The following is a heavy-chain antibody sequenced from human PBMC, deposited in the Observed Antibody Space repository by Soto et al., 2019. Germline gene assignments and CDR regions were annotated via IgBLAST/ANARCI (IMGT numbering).Heavy chain of an antibody. CDR3: AKGRGSSWYVSAFDI. Sequence: EVQLLESGGGLVQPGGSLRLSCAASGFTFSSYAMSWVRQAPGKGLEWVSAISGSGGSTYYADSVKGRFTISRDNSKNTLYLQINALRAEDTAVYYCAKGRGSSWYVSAFDIWGQGTMVTVSS. D-gene: IGHD6-13*01. J-gene: IGHJ3*02. CDR1: GFTFSSYA. V-gene: IGHV3-23*01. CDR2: ISGSGGST.